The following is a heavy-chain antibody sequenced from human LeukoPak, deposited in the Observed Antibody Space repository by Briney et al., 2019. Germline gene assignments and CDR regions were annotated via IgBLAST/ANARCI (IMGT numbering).Heavy chain of an antibody. J-gene: IGHJ4*02. V-gene: IGHV4-34*01. CDR1: GGSFSGYY. D-gene: IGHD2-15*01. Sequence: SETLSLTCAVYGGSFSGYYWSWIRQPPGKGLEWIGEINHSGSTNYNPSLKSRATISVDTSKNQFSLKLSSVTAADTAVYYCASVCSGGSCYSRIDYWGQGTLVTVPS. CDR2: INHSGST. CDR3: ASVCSGGSCYSRIDY.